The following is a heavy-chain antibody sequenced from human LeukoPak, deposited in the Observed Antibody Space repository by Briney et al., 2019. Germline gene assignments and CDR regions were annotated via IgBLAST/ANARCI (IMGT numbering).Heavy chain of an antibody. J-gene: IGHJ4*02. CDR1: GFTFSSYS. CDR3: ARIRLASYYYGSGRSGLDPYYFDY. V-gene: IGHV3-21*01. D-gene: IGHD3-10*01. Sequence: AGGSLRLSCAASGFTFSSYSMNWVRQAPGKGLEWVSSISSGSSYIYYADSVKGRFTISRDNAKNSLYLQMNSLRAEDTAVYYCARIRLASYYYGSGRSGLDPYYFDYWGQGTLVTVSS. CDR2: ISSGSSYI.